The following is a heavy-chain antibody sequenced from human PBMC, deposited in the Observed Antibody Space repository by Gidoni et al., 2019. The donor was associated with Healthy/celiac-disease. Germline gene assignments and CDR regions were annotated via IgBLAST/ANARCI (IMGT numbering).Heavy chain of an antibody. CDR2: IYYSGST. V-gene: IGHV4-39*01. Sequence: QLQLQESAPGLVKPSEPLSLTCTVSGGSISSSSYYWGWIRQPPGKGLEWIGSIYYSGSTYYNPSLKSRVNISVDTSKNQFSLKLRSVTAADTAVYDCARHAPDDAFDIWGQGTMVTVSS. CDR1: GGSISSSSYY. CDR3: ARHAPDDAFDI. J-gene: IGHJ3*02.